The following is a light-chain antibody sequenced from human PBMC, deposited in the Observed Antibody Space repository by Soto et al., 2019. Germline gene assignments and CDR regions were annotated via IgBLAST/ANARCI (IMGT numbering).Light chain of an antibody. Sequence: IVFTKSPGTLSLSPVERATLSCRASQSVSNNYLAWYQQKPGQAPRLLIYGASNRATGIPDRFSGSGSGTDFTLTISRLEPEDFAVYYCQQYGSSGTFAQGTNVDIK. V-gene: IGKV3-20*01. J-gene: IGKJ1*01. CDR1: QSVSNNY. CDR2: GAS. CDR3: QQYGSSGT.